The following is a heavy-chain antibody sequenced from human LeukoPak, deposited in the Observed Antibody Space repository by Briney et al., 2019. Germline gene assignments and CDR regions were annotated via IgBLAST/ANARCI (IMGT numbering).Heavy chain of an antibody. V-gene: IGHV1-2*02. CDR1: GYTFTGYY. D-gene: IGHD7-27*01. Sequence: GASVKVSCKASGYTFTGYYMHWVRQAPGQGLEWMGWINPNSGGTNYAQKFQGRVTMTRDTSISTAYMELRSLRSDDTAVYYCARLTGDKIAFDYWGQGTLVTVSS. J-gene: IGHJ4*02. CDR2: INPNSGGT. CDR3: ARLTGDKIAFDY.